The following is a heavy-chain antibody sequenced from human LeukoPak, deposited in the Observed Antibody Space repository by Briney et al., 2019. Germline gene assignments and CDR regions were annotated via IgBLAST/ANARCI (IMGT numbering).Heavy chain of an antibody. J-gene: IGHJ4*01. CDR1: GFTFSSYG. Sequence: GGSLRLSCAASGFTFSSYGMHWVRQAPGKGLEWVAFIRYDGSNKYYADSVKGRFTISRDNSKNTLYLRMNSLRAEDTAVYYCARDTYSRLDYWGQGTLVTVSS. V-gene: IGHV3-30*02. CDR2: IRYDGSNK. D-gene: IGHD6-13*01. CDR3: ARDTYSRLDY.